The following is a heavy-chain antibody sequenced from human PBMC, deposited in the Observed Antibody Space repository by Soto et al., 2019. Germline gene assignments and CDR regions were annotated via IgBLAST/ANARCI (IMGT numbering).Heavy chain of an antibody. V-gene: IGHV1-3*01. CDR2: INAGNGNT. CDR3: ARGATTVTVLNYYYYYMDV. D-gene: IGHD4-17*01. J-gene: IGHJ6*03. Sequence: ASVKVSCNASGYTFTSYAMHWVRQAPGQRLEWMGWINAGNGNTKYSQKFQGRVTITRDTSASTAYMELSSLRSEDTAVYYCARGATTVTVLNYYYYYMDVWGKGTTVTVSS. CDR1: GYTFTSYA.